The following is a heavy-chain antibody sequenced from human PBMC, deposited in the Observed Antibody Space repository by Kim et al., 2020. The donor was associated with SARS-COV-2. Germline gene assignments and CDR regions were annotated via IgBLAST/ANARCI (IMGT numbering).Heavy chain of an antibody. V-gene: IGHV3-11*01. CDR1: GFTFSDYY. J-gene: IGHJ6*02. CDR2: ISSSGSTI. D-gene: IGHD3-3*01. Sequence: GGSLRLSCAASGFTFSDYYMSWIRQAPGKGLEWVSYISSSGSTIYYADSVKGRFTISRDNAKNSLYLQMNSLRAEDTAVYYCARDGKAYYAFWSGYEWRSYSYYGMDVWGQGTTVTVSS. CDR3: ARDGKAYYAFWSGYEWRSYSYYGMDV.